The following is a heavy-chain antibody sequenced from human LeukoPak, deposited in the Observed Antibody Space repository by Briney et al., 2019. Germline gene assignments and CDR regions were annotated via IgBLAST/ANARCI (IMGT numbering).Heavy chain of an antibody. V-gene: IGHV4-59*01. CDR1: GGSISSYY. CDR2: IYYSGST. J-gene: IGHJ6*01. Sequence: SETLSLSCTVSGGSISSYYWSWIRQPPGKGLEWIGYIYYSGSTNYNPSLKSRVTISVDTTKNQFSLKLSSVTAADRAVYYCERDVPLYGSGFNYYYGMDVWGQGTTVTVSS. D-gene: IGHD3-10*01. CDR3: ERDVPLYGSGFNYYYGMDV.